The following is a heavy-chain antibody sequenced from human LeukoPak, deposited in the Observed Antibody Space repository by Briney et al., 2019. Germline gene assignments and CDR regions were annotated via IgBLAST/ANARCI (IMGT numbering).Heavy chain of an antibody. CDR2: IYTSGST. CDR3: ASDYGDYPSSY. D-gene: IGHD4-17*01. Sequence: SETLSLTCTVSGGSISSYYWSWIRQPAGKGLEWIGRIYTSGSTNYNPSLRSRVTMSVDTSKNQFSLKLSSVTAADTAVYYYASDYGDYPSSYWGQGTLVTVSS. J-gene: IGHJ4*02. CDR1: GGSISSYY. V-gene: IGHV4-4*07.